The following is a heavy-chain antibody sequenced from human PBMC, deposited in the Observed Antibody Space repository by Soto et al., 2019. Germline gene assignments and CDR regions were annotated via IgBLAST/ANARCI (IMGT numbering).Heavy chain of an antibody. V-gene: IGHV4-61*01. D-gene: IGHD1-1*01. J-gene: IGHJ4*02. CDR1: GDSVSSGSYY. CDR2: IYYSGNT. Sequence: PSETLSLTCTVSGDSVSSGSYYWSWIRQPPGKGLEWIGYIYYSGNTNYNPSLKSRVTISVATSKNQFSLKLNSVTAADTALYYCASFPTGNWPLDYWGQGILVTVSS. CDR3: ASFPTGNWPLDY.